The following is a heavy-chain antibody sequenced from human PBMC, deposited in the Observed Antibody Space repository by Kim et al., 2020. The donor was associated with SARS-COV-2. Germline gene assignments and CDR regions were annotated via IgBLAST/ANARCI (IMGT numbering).Heavy chain of an antibody. CDR3: ARNMAGTAFDI. CDR2: I. V-gene: IGHV3-21*01. Sequence: IYYADSGKGRFTISRDNAKNSLYLQMNSLRAEDTAVYYCARNMAGTAFDIWGQGTMVTVSS. D-gene: IGHD6-19*01. J-gene: IGHJ3*02.